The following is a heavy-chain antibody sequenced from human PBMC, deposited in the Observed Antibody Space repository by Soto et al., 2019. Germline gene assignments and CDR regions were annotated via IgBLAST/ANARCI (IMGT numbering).Heavy chain of an antibody. CDR1: GFTFSNYG. J-gene: IGHJ6*02. CDR3: ARGVGVAGFGMGGMDV. D-gene: IGHD6-19*01. CDR2: IWYDGSNK. V-gene: IGHV3-33*01. Sequence: QVQLVESGGGVVQPGRSLRLSCAASGFTFSNYGMHWVRQAPGKGLEWVAVIWYDGSNKYYADSVKGRFTISRDNSKNTLYLQMNSLRAEDTAVYYCARGVGVAGFGMGGMDVWGQGTTVTVSS.